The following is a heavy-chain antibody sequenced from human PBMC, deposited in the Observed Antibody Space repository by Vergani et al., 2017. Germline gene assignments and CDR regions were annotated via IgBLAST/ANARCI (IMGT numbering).Heavy chain of an antibody. CDR1: GFTFSSYS. D-gene: IGHD2-15*01. CDR2: ISSSSSYI. CDR3: ARDGSYCSGGSCYWDY. J-gene: IGHJ4*02. Sequence: EVQLVESGGGLVKPGGSLRLSCAASGFTFSSYSMNWVRQAPGKGLEWVSSISSSSSYIYYADSVKGRFTISRDNAKNSLYLQMNSLRADDTAVYYCARDGSYCSGGSCYWDYWGQGTLVTVSS. V-gene: IGHV3-21*01.